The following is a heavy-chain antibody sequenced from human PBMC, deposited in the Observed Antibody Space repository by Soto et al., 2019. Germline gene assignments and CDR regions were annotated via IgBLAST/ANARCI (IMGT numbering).Heavy chain of an antibody. D-gene: IGHD7-27*01. CDR1: GFIFSNSW. CDR3: ARDNRGTFDY. V-gene: IGHV3-7*03. Sequence: EVQLVESGGGLVQPGGSLRLSCAASGFIFSNSWMTWVRQAPGKGLEWVANMNQDGSEKYYEDSVKGRFTISRDNAKNSLSLQMNSLRAEDTAMYFCARDNRGTFDYWGQGALVTVSS. CDR2: MNQDGSEK. J-gene: IGHJ4*02.